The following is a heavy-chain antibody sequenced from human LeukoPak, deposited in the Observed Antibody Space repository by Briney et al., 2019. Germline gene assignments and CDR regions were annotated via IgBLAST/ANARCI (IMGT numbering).Heavy chain of an antibody. J-gene: IGHJ4*02. D-gene: IGHD1-7*01. CDR1: GFTFSSYA. CDR3: ARDLTGTTNY. CDR2: ISYDGSNK. V-gene: IGHV3-30-3*01. Sequence: PGRSLRLSCAASGFTFSSYAMHWVRQAPGKGLEWVAVISYDGSNKYYADSVKGRFTISRDNPKNTLYLQMNSLRAEDTAVYYCARDLTGTTNYWGQGTLVTVSS.